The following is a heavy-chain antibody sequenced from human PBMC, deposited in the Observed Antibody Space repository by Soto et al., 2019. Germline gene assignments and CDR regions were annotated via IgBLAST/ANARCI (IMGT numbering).Heavy chain of an antibody. CDR3: ARDGFTVVNYMDV. D-gene: IGHD3-16*02. CDR1: GFTFSSYG. CDR2: IWYDGSNK. Sequence: GGSLRLSCAASGFTFSSYGMHWVRQAPGKGLEWVAVIWYDGSNKYYADSVKGRFTISRDNSKNTLYLQMNSLRAEDTAVYYCARDGFTVVNYMDVWGKGTTVTVSS. J-gene: IGHJ6*03. V-gene: IGHV3-33*01.